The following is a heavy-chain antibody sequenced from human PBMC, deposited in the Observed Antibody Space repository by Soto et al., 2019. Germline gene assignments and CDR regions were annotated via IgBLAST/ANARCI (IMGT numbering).Heavy chain of an antibody. J-gene: IGHJ4*02. Sequence: SVKVSCKASGGTFSSYTISWVRQAPGQGLEWMGRIIPILGIANYAQKFQGRVTITADKSTSTAYMELSSLRSEDTAVYYCARGRPKEIFGLLTADWGQGTLVTVSS. D-gene: IGHD3-3*01. CDR2: IIPILGIA. CDR3: ARGRPKEIFGLLTAD. V-gene: IGHV1-69*02. CDR1: GGTFSSYT.